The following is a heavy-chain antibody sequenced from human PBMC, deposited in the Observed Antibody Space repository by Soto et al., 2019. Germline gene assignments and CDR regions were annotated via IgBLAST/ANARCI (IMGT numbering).Heavy chain of an antibody. CDR3: AGGGGNFDQ. V-gene: IGHV3-7*04. CDR1: GFTLRGYW. Sequence: EVQLVESGGGLVQPGGSLRLTCVASGFTLRGYWMSWVRQAPGKGLEWVANVNKDGSDERYVDSVKGRFTISRDNAKNLRYVQMDSLRAEGPAFYYCAGGGGNFDQWGQGTLVTVSS. D-gene: IGHD3-16*01. CDR2: VNKDGSDE. J-gene: IGHJ4*02.